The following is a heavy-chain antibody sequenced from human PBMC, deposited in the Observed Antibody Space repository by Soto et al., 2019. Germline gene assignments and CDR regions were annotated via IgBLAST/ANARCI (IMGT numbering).Heavy chain of an antibody. V-gene: IGHV3-74*01. Sequence: GGSLRLSCAASGFTFSSYWLHWVRQAQGKGLVWVSRINSDGSSTSYADSAKGRFTISRDNAKNTLYLQLNSLRAEDTAVYYCARGGIVIVPAAIGYRMDVWGRGTTVTVSS. J-gene: IGHJ6*02. CDR3: ARGGIVIVPAAIGYRMDV. CDR1: GFTFSSYW. D-gene: IGHD2-2*01. CDR2: INSDGSST.